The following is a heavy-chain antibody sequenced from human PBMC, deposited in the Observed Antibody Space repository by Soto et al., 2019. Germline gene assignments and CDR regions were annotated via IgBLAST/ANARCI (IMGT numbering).Heavy chain of an antibody. Sequence: HPGGSLRLSCAASGFTFSSFGMSWVRQTPGQGLEWVSAISGSGGSTHYADSVKGRFTISRDNSKNTQYLQMSSLRADDTAVYYCVKGEYYYDSSGYYPFDYWGQGTLVTVSS. J-gene: IGHJ4*02. CDR1: GFTFSSFG. D-gene: IGHD3-22*01. V-gene: IGHV3-23*01. CDR2: ISGSGGST. CDR3: VKGEYYYDSSGYYPFDY.